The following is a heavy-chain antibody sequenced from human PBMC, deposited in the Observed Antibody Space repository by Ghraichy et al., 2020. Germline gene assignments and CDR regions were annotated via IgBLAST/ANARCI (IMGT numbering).Heavy chain of an antibody. D-gene: IGHD2-21*01. CDR3: AGSLVVIRYFDL. CDR2: IHHSGST. CDR1: GGSISSSNYY. V-gene: IGHV4-39*01. Sequence: SETLSLTCTVSGGSISSSNYYWGWIRQPPGKGLEWIGSIHHSGSTYYNPSVESRLCISVDKSKNQFSLKLRSVTAADTAVYYCAGSLVVIRYFDLWGRATLVTVSS. J-gene: IGHJ2*01.